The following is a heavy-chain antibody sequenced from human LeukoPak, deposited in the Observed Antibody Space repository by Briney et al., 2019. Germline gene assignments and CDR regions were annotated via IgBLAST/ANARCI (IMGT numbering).Heavy chain of an antibody. CDR2: ISDRSNYI. Sequence: PGGSLRLSCAASGFTFSSYNMNWARQAPGKGLEWVSCISDRSNYIYYADSVKGRFTISRDNAKNSLYLELNSLRAEDTAVYHRVRDSDTYGDHTTRRFDYWGQGTLVTVSS. V-gene: IGHV3-21*01. CDR3: VRDSDTYGDHTTRRFDY. J-gene: IGHJ4*02. CDR1: GFTFSSYN. D-gene: IGHD4-17*01.